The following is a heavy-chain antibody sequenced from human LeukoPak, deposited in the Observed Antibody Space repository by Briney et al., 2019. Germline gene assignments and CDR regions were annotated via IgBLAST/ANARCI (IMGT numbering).Heavy chain of an antibody. Sequence: HPGGSLRLSCAASGFTFSSYARHWVRQAPGKGLEWVAVISYDGSNKYYADSVKGRFTISRDNSKNTLYLQMNSLRAEDTAVYYCARERAYGSGSFSQNFNWFDPWGQGTLVTVSS. J-gene: IGHJ5*02. CDR1: GFTFSSYA. V-gene: IGHV3-30-3*01. CDR3: ARERAYGSGSFSQNFNWFDP. D-gene: IGHD3-10*01. CDR2: ISYDGSNK.